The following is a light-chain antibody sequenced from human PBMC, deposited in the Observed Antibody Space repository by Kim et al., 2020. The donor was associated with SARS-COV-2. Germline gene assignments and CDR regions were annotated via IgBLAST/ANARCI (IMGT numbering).Light chain of an antibody. CDR1: NISTYY. CDR2: DDK. V-gene: IGLV3-19*01. Sequence: AVREPTGSTSRRDNISTYYATWYEQKQPQAPVLVIYDDKNQPSWVPPRLFASSSANKASLSITGAPAEDEDDYYCSTPDGSSDYDFFGTGTKVTVL. CDR3: STPDGSSDYDF. J-gene: IGLJ1*01.